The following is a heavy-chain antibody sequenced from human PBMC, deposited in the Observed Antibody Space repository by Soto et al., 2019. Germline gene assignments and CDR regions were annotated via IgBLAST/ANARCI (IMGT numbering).Heavy chain of an antibody. J-gene: IGHJ4*02. CDR1: GFTVSNNY. CDR3: ATRGGGGGY. Sequence: EVQLVESGGGLIQPGGSLRLSCAVSGFTVSNNYMSWVRQAPGKGLEGVSVIYSGGYTAYGDSVKGRFTISRDNSKNTPSLQMNRRGADATAVFCWATRGGGGGYWGQGTLVTVSS. V-gene: IGHV3-53*01. CDR2: IYSGGYT. D-gene: IGHD3-10*01.